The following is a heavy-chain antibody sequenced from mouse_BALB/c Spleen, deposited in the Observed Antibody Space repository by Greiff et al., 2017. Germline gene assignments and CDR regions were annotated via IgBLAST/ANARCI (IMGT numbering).Heavy chain of an antibody. D-gene: IGHD1-1*01. CDR1: GFNIKDYY. Sequence: EVMLVESGAELVRPGALVKLSCKASGFNIKDYYMHWVKQRPEQGLEWIGWIDPENGNTIYDPKFQGKASITADTSSNTAYLQLSSLTSEDTAVYYCARRRDYGSVFDYWGQGTTLTVSS. CDR3: ARRRDYGSVFDY. J-gene: IGHJ2*01. V-gene: IGHV14-1*02. CDR2: IDPENGNT.